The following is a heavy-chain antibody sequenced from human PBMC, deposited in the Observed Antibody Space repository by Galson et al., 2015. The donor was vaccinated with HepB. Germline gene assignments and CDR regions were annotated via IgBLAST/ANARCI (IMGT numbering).Heavy chain of an antibody. CDR3: ATGDSNYLRYYYYGMDV. V-gene: IGHV1-24*01. Sequence: SVKVSCKVSGYTLTELSMHWVRQAPGNGLEWMGGFDPEDGETIYAQKFQGRVTMTEDTSTDTAYMELSSLRSEDTAVYYCATGDSNYLRYYYYGMDVWGQGTTVTVSS. J-gene: IGHJ6*02. CDR1: GYTLTELS. CDR2: FDPEDGET. D-gene: IGHD4-11*01.